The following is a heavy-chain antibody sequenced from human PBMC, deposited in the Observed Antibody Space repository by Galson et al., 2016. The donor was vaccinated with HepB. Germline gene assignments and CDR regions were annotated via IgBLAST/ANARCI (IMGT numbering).Heavy chain of an antibody. V-gene: IGHV1-3*01. D-gene: IGHD3-3*01. Sequence: SVKVSCKASGYTFTNYPIHWVRQAPGQRLEWMGWINAGNGDTKYSQKFQGRVTITRDTSASTAYRELGSLRSEDTAVYYCARQDYDFWSAIKYYYYYYMGVWGRGTTVTVSS. J-gene: IGHJ6*03. CDR3: ARQDYDFWSAIKYYYYYYMGV. CDR1: GYTFTNYP. CDR2: INAGNGDT.